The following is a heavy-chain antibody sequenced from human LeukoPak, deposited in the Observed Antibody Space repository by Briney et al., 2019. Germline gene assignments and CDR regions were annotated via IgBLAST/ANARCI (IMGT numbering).Heavy chain of an antibody. V-gene: IGHV4-34*01. CDR1: GGSFSGYY. CDR3: ARADYDILVPFDY. J-gene: IGHJ4*02. CDR2: INHSGST. D-gene: IGHD3-9*01. Sequence: SETLSLTCAVYGGSFSGYYWTWIRQPPAKGLEWIGEINHSGSTNYNPSLKSRVTISVDTSKNQFSLKLSSVTAPDTAVYYCARADYDILVPFDYWGQGTLVTVSS.